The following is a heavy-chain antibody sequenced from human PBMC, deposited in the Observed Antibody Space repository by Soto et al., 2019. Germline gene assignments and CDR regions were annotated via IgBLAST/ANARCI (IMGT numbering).Heavy chain of an antibody. CDR1: GFTFSSYG. Sequence: PGGSLRLSCAASGFTFSSYGMHWVRQAPGKGLEWVAVISYDGSNKYYADSVKGRFTISRDNSKNTLYLQMNSLRAEDTAVYYCAKRLSGGWYERNYYYYGMDVWGQGTRVTVSS. J-gene: IGHJ6*02. V-gene: IGHV3-30*18. CDR2: ISYDGSNK. D-gene: IGHD6-19*01. CDR3: AKRLSGGWYERNYYYYGMDV.